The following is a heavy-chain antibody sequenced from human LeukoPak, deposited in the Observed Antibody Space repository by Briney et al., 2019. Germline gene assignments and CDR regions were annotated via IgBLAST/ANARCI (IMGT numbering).Heavy chain of an antibody. CDR2: IKQDGSEK. CDR3: AREVRGVIIYAFDI. CDR1: GFTFSSYW. D-gene: IGHD3-10*01. V-gene: IGHV3-7*01. Sequence: PGGSLRLSCAASGFTFSSYWMSWVRQAPGKGLEWVANIKQDGSEKYYVDSVKGRFTISRDNAKNSLYLQMNSLGAEDTAVYYCAREVRGVIIYAFDIWGQGTMVTVSS. J-gene: IGHJ3*02.